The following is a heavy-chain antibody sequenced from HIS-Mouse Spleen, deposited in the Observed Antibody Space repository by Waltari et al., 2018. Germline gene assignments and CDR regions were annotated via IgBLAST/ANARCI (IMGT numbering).Heavy chain of an antibody. CDR3: ARGSIAARREDDAFDI. Sequence: QVQLVQSGAEVKKPGSSVKVSCKASGGTFSSYAISWVRQAPRQGLEWMGRIIPILGIANYAQKFQGRVTITADKSTSTAYMELSSLRSEDTAVYYCARGSIAARREDDAFDIWGQGTMVTVSS. D-gene: IGHD6-6*01. V-gene: IGHV1-69*04. J-gene: IGHJ3*02. CDR2: IIPILGIA. CDR1: GGTFSSYA.